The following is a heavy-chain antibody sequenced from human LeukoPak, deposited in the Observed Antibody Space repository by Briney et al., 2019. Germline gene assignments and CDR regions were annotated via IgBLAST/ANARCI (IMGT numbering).Heavy chain of an antibody. CDR3: ARGPLLWLQFDY. V-gene: IGHV3-64*01. Sequence: GGSLRLSCAASGFTFSSYAMHWVRQAPGKGLEYVSAISSNGGSTYYANSVKGRFTISRDNSKNTLYLQMGSLRAEDMAVYYCARGPLLWLQFDYWGQGTLVTVSS. D-gene: IGHD3-10*01. CDR2: ISSNGGST. J-gene: IGHJ4*02. CDR1: GFTFSSYA.